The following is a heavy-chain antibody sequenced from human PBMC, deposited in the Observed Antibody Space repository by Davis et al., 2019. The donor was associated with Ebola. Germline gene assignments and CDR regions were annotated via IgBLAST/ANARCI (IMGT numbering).Heavy chain of an antibody. CDR2: ISYDGSNK. CDR3: ARDDYGDFPARYYGMDV. V-gene: IGHV3-30-3*01. D-gene: IGHD4-17*01. J-gene: IGHJ6*04. Sequence: GESLKISCAASGFTFSSYAMHWVRQAPGKGLEWVAVISYDGSNKYYADSVKGRFTISRDNSKNTLYLQMNSLRAEDTAVYYCARDDYGDFPARYYGMDVWGKGTTVTVSS. CDR1: GFTFSSYA.